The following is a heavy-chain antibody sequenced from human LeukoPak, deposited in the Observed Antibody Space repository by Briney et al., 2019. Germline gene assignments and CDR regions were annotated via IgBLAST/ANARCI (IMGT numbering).Heavy chain of an antibody. D-gene: IGHD5-24*01. V-gene: IGHV5-51*01. CDR2: IYLVDSDP. J-gene: IGHJ4*02. Sequence: ESLKTSCACSGFSFTNSWIAWVRQIPGKGLEWGGIIYLVDSDPRYSPSFQAHVTISADKSTTTASLQCDSLNHTHTPIYYVARHGYRTDFETWGPGKLFTVSS. CDR3: ARHGYRTDFET. CDR1: GFSFTNSW.